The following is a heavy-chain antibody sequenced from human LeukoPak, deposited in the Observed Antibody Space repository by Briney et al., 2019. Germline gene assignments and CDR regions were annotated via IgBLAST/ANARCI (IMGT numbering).Heavy chain of an antibody. J-gene: IGHJ4*02. CDR1: GGPINSYC. V-gene: IGHV4-59*01. CDR2: IYYSGST. Sequence: SETLSLTCTVSGGPINSYCWSWIRQPPGKGLEWLGYIYYSGSTNYNPSLRSRITISVDTSKNEFSLKLSSVTAADTAVYYCARWGEAAAGIYYWGQGTLVTVSS. D-gene: IGHD6-13*01. CDR3: ARWGEAAAGIYY.